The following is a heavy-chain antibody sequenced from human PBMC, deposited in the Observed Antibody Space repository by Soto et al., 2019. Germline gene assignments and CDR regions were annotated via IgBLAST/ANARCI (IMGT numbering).Heavy chain of an antibody. CDR3: ATSFRYFDN. CDR1: GFTPTTTP. D-gene: IGHD3-9*01. V-gene: IGHV3-23*01. J-gene: IGHJ4*02. CDR2: ISGTASRT. Sequence: EVQLLESGGGLVLPGGSLRLSCAGSGFTPTTTPLSWVRQPPGKGLEWVTTISGTASRTYYVDSVKGRFFISRDNSKNTVHLQMNNLTLDDTAVYYCATSFRYFDNWGQGTRVTVSS.